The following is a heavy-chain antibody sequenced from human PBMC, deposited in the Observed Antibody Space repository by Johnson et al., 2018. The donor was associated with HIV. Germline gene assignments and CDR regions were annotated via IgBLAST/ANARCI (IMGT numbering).Heavy chain of an antibody. J-gene: IGHJ3*02. Sequence: EVQLVESGGGLVKPGGSLRLSCAASGFTFSNAWMSWVRQAPGKGLEWVGRIKSKTDGGTTDYAAPVKGRFTISRDDSKNTLYLQMNSLKTDDTAVYYCTTAGYSSSPYAFDIWGQGTMVTVSS. CDR2: IKSKTDGGTT. CDR3: TTAGYSSSPYAFDI. CDR1: GFTFSNAW. V-gene: IGHV3-15*01. D-gene: IGHD6-6*01.